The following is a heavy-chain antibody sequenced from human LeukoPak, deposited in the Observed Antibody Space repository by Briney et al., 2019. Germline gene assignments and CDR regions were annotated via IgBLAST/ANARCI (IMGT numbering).Heavy chain of an antibody. Sequence: SETLSLTCTVSGGSISSYYWSWIRQPAGKGLEWIGRIYTSGSTNYNPSLKSRVTISVDKSKNQFSLKLSSVTAADTAVYYCARGYFALPRADSSWTFDPWGQGTLVTVSS. D-gene: IGHD6-13*01. CDR1: GGSISSYY. CDR3: ARGYFALPRADSSWTFDP. V-gene: IGHV4-4*07. CDR2: IYTSGST. J-gene: IGHJ5*02.